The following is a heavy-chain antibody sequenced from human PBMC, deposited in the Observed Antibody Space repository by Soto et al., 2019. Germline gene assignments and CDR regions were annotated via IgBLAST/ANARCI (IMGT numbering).Heavy chain of an antibody. CDR3: ARGSYQPLLPYPNWFDP. V-gene: IGHV4-34*01. CDR1: GGSFSGYY. CDR2: INHSGST. Sequence: LSLTCAVYGGSFSGYYWSWIRQPPGKGLEWIGEINHSGSTNYNPSLKSRVTISVDTSKNQFSLKLSSVTAADTAVYYCARGSYQPLLPYPNWFDPWGQGTLVTVSS. J-gene: IGHJ5*02. D-gene: IGHD2-2*01.